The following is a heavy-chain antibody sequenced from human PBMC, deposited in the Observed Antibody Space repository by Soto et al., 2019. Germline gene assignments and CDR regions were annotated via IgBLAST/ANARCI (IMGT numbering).Heavy chain of an antibody. J-gene: IGHJ6*02. D-gene: IGHD6-6*01. CDR3: ARRDQKYSSSPYYYGMDV. Sequence: SVKVSCKASGGTFSSYAISWVRQAPGQGLEWMGGIIPIFGTANYAQKFQGRVTITADKSTSTAYMELSSLRSEDTAGYYCARRDQKYSSSPYYYGMDVWGQGTTVTVSS. CDR2: IIPIFGTA. CDR1: GGTFSSYA. V-gene: IGHV1-69*06.